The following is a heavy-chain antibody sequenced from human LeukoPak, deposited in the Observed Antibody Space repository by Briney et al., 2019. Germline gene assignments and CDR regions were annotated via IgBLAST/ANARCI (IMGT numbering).Heavy chain of an antibody. CDR1: GGTFSSYA. CDR2: IIPIFGTA. CDR3: ARELLGSGPPLPRY. J-gene: IGHJ4*02. D-gene: IGHD3-10*01. V-gene: IGHV1-69*13. Sequence: ASVKVSCKASGGTFSSYAISWVRQAPGQGLEWMGGIIPIFGTANYAQKFQGRVTITADESTSTAYMELSSLRSEDTAVYYCARELLGSGPPLPRYWGQGTLVTVSS.